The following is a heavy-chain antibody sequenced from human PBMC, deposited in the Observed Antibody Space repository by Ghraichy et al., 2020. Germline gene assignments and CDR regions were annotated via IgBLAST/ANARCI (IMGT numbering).Heavy chain of an antibody. CDR1: GFSFSGYS. CDR2: ITSSSRTI. CDR3: ARGSTVVRFFYYDGMDV. Sequence: GGSLTLSCVGSGFSFSGYSMNWVRQSPGKGLEWVSYITSSSRTISYADSVKGRFTISRDNAQNSLFLQMNSLRDDDTAVYYCARGSTVVRFFYYDGMDVWGQGTTVTVSS. D-gene: IGHD4-23*01. V-gene: IGHV3-48*02. J-gene: IGHJ6*02.